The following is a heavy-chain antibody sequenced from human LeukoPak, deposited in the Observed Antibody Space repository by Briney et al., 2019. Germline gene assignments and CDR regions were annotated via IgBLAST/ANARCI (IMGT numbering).Heavy chain of an antibody. CDR3: ARGADHGGSYYPD. D-gene: IGHD3-10*01. CDR2: MKADGTRI. Sequence: GGSLRLSCAASGFRFSNSWMYWVRQGPGKGPVWVSRMKADGTRIEYADSVKGRFTISRDNAKNTLFLQMSSLRVEDTAVYYCARGADHGGSYYPDWGQGTRVTVSS. V-gene: IGHV3-74*01. J-gene: IGHJ4*02. CDR1: GFRFSNSW.